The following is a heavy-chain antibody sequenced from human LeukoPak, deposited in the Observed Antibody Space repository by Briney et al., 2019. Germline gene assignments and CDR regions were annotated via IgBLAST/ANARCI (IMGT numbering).Heavy chain of an antibody. Sequence: PGGSPRLSCVASGFTFSSYGMNWVRQAPGKGLEWVSAITGSGGSTEYADSVKGRFTISRDNSKNTLYLQMNSLRAEDTAVYYCARDEEDTMFDYWGQGTLVTVSS. CDR3: ARDEEDTMFDY. D-gene: IGHD2-15*01. J-gene: IGHJ4*02. CDR1: GFTFSSYG. V-gene: IGHV3-23*01. CDR2: ITGSGGST.